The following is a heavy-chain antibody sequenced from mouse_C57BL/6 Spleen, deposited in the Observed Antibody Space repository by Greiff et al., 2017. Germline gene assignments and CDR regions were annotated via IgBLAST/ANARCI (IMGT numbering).Heavy chain of an antibody. Sequence: QVQLKQSGAELVRPGTSVKMSCKASGYTFTNYWIGWAKQRPGHGLEWIGDIYPGGGYTNYNEKFKGKATLTADKSSSTAYMQFSSLTSEDSAIYYCARRARGYFDVWGTGTTVTVSS. CDR3: ARRARGYFDV. J-gene: IGHJ1*03. V-gene: IGHV1-63*01. CDR2: IYPGGGYT. CDR1: GYTFTNYW. D-gene: IGHD3-1*01.